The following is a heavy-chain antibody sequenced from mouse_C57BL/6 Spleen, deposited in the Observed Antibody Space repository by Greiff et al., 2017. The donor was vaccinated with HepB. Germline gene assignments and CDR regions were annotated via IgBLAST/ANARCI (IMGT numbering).Heavy chain of an antibody. CDR3: ASRGVDSSGYDWFAY. Sequence: VMLVESGPGLVAPSQSLSITCTVSGFSLTSYGVDWVRQSPGKGLEWLGVIWGVGSTNYNSALKSRLSISKDNSKSQVFLKMNSLQTDDTAMYYCASRGVDSSGYDWFAYWGQGTLVTVSA. J-gene: IGHJ3*01. V-gene: IGHV2-6*01. D-gene: IGHD3-2*02. CDR1: GFSLTSYG. CDR2: IWGVGST.